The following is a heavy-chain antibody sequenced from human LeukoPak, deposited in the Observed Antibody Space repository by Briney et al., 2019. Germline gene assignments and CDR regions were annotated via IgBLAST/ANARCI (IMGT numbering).Heavy chain of an antibody. CDR3: ASTMIVVANGVDP. Sequence: SETLSLTCTVSGGSISSYYWSWIRQPPGKGLEWIGYIYYSGSTNYNPSLKSRVTISVDTSKNQFSLKLSSVTAADTAVYYCASTMIVVANGVDPWGQGTLVTVSS. CDR2: IYYSGST. J-gene: IGHJ5*02. D-gene: IGHD3-22*01. V-gene: IGHV4-59*01. CDR1: GGSISSYY.